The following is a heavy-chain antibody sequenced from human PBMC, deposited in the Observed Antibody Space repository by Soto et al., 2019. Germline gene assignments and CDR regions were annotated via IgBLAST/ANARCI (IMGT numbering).Heavy chain of an antibody. CDR3: AKDRGYDYVWGSYDY. V-gene: IGHV3-23*01. CDR2: ISGSGGST. D-gene: IGHD3-16*01. Sequence: EVQLLESGGGLVQPGGSLRLSCAASGFTFSSYAMSWVRQAPGKGLEWVSAISGSGGSTYYADSVKGRLTISRDNSKNTLYLQMNSLRAEDTAVYYCAKDRGYDYVWGSYDYWGQGTLVTVSS. CDR1: GFTFSSYA. J-gene: IGHJ4*02.